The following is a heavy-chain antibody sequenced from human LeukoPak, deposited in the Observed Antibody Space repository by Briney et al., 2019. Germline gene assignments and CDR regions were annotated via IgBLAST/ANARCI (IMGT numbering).Heavy chain of an antibody. CDR3: ARHGSSGVVITNFDY. CDR1: GGSISSSDYY. V-gene: IGHV4-39*01. Sequence: SETLSLTCSVSGGSISSSDYYWGWIRQPPGKGLEWIGTMFYSGITYYSPSLKSGVTISVDTSKNQFSLKLSSVTAAATAVYFCARHGSSGVVITNFDYWGQGTLVTVSS. D-gene: IGHD3-3*01. CDR2: MFYSGIT. J-gene: IGHJ4*02.